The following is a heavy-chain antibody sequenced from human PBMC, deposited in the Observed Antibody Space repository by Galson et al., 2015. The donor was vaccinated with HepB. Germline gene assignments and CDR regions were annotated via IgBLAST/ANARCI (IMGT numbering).Heavy chain of an antibody. CDR3: AKDRSSGYRKHADAFDI. J-gene: IGHJ3*02. CDR2: ISGSGGST. CDR1: GFTFSSYA. V-gene: IGHV3-23*01. D-gene: IGHD5-18*01. Sequence: SLRLSCAASGFTFSSYAMSWVRQAPGKGLEWVSAISGSGGSTYYADSVKGRSTISRDNSKNTLYLQMNSLRAEDTAVYYCAKDRSSGYRKHADAFDIWGQGTMVTVSS.